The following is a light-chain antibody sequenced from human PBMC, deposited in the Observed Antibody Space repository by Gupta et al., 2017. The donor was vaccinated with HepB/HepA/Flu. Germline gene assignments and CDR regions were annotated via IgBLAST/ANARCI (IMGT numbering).Light chain of an antibody. CDR2: DVS. J-gene: IGKJ4*01. V-gene: IGKV3-11*01. CDR3: QHRGCCPIT. CDR1: QSVSNY. Sequence: ELLFRQSPATMSLSPGDRATLSCWARQSVSNYLASYQQKPDQAPRLLIYDVSNRATGIPARFSGSGSGTDFTLTISSLEPEYFAVYYCQHRGCCPITFGGGTKVEIK.